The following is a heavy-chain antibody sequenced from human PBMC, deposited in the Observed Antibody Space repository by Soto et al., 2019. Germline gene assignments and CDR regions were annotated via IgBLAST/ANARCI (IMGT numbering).Heavy chain of an antibody. J-gene: IGHJ5*02. Sequence: ASVKVSCKASGYTFTSYDINWVRQATGQGLEWMGWMNPNSGNTGYAQKFQGRVTMTRNTSISTAYMELSSLRSEDTAVYYCAREVVSSTSNHNWFEPWGQGTLVTVSS. CDR3: AREVVSSTSNHNWFEP. D-gene: IGHD2-2*01. CDR2: MNPNSGNT. CDR1: GYTFTSYD. V-gene: IGHV1-8*01.